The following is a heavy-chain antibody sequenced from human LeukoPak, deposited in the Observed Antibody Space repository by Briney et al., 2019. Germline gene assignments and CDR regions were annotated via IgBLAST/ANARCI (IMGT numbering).Heavy chain of an antibody. D-gene: IGHD4-17*01. CDR2: ISYDGSNK. CDR3: ARGTTVTTCWFDP. V-gene: IGHV3-30-3*01. J-gene: IGHJ5*02. Sequence: PGGSLRLSCAASGFTFSSYAMHWVRQAPGKGLEWVAVISYDGSNKYYADSVKGRFTISRDNSKNTLYLQMNSLRAEDTAVYYCARGTTVTTCWFDPWGQGTLVTVSS. CDR1: GFTFSSYA.